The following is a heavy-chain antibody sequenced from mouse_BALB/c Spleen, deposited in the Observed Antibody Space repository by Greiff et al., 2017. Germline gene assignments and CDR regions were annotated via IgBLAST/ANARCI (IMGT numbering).Heavy chain of an antibody. CDR2: IDPANGNT. J-gene: IGHJ1*01. CDR1: GFNIKDTY. V-gene: IGHV14-3*02. Sequence: EVQLQQSGAELVRPGALVKLSCKASGFNIKDTYMHWVKQRPEQGLEWIGRIDPANGNTKYDPKFQGKATITADTSSNTAYLQLSSLTSEDTAVYYGARKGWDYWYFDVWGAGTTVTVSS. CDR3: ARKGWDYWYFDV. D-gene: IGHD3-3*01.